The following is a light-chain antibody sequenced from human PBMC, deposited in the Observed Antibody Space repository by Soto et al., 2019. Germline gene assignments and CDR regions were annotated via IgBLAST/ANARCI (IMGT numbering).Light chain of an antibody. V-gene: IGKV2-28*01. J-gene: IGKJ4*01. CDR1: RSLLSSNGYNY. CDR3: VQGLQTPLT. Sequence: DVVMTQSPLSLPVTPGEPASISCRSSRSLLSSNGYNYLNWYLQKPGQSPQLLIYLGSNRASGVPDRFSGSGSGTDFTLKISRVEAEDVGVYYCVQGLQTPLTFGGGTKVDIK. CDR2: LGS.